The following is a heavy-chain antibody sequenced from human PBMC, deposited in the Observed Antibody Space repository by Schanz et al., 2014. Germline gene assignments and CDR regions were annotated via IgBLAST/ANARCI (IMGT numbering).Heavy chain of an antibody. J-gene: IGHJ4*02. CDR3: ARDAVTSVLTPGFYY. CDR2: IKQDGSEK. Sequence: EVLLLESGGRVERPGGSLRLSCAASGFIFDDYGMSWVRQAPGKGLEWVANIKQDGSEKYYVDSVKGRFTISRDNAKKSLYLRMNSLRAEDTAVYYCARDAVTSVLTPGFYYWGQGTLVTVSS. CDR1: GFIFDDYG. D-gene: IGHD4-17*01. V-gene: IGHV3-7*04.